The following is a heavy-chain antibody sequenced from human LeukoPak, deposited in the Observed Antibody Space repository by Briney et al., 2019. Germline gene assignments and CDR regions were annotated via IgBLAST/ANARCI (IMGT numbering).Heavy chain of an antibody. CDR1: GFTVSSNY. Sequence: GGSLRLSCAASGFTVSSNYMSWVRQAPGKGLEWVSVIYSGGSTYYADSVKGRFTISRHNSKNTVYLQMNSLRAEDTAVYYCAGGYCSGGSCRNPFDYWGQGTLVTVSS. V-gene: IGHV3-53*04. D-gene: IGHD2-15*01. J-gene: IGHJ4*02. CDR2: IYSGGST. CDR3: AGGYCSGGSCRNPFDY.